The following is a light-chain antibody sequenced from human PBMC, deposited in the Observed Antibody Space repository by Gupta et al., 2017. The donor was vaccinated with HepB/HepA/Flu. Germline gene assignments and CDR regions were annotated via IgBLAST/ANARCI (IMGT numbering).Light chain of an antibody. CDR3: QQSYTTPYT. V-gene: IGKV1-39*01. CDR1: QSLSRY. CDR2: ATS. J-gene: IGKJ2*01. Sequence: DIQMTQSPSSLSASVGDRVTITCRASQSLSRYLNWYQQKPGNVPKLLIYATSSLQSGVPSRFSGSGSGTDFTLTISSLQPEDFATYYCQQSYTTPYTFGQGTXLEIK.